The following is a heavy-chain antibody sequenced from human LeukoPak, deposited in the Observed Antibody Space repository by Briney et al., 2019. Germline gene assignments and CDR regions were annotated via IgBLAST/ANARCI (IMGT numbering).Heavy chain of an antibody. CDR1: GGTFSSYA. CDR2: IIPIFGTA. V-gene: IGHV1-69*06. CDR3: ATHRLRYCSSTSCYAGGGFDY. D-gene: IGHD2-2*01. J-gene: IGHJ4*02. Sequence: SVKVSCKASGGTFSSYAISWVRQAPGQGLEWMGGIIPIFGTANYAQKFQGRVTMTEDTSTDTAYMELSSLRSEDTAVYYCATHRLRYCSSTSCYAGGGFDYWGQGTLVTVSS.